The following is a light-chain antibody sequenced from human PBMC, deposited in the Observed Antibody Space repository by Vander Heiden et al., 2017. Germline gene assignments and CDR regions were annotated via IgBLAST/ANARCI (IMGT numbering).Light chain of an antibody. Sequence: DILMTESPDSLAASLGDRATIHCQSSQRILHSPDNKYFSAEYQTKPGQPPKLFISWASTRDSGVPSRFSGGGSRKDITLTISSLQAEDVAVYCCQQYYSTRTFGQGTKVEI. CDR3: QQYYSTRT. CDR1: QRILHSPDNKYF. CDR2: WAS. J-gene: IGKJ1*01. V-gene: IGKV4-1*01.